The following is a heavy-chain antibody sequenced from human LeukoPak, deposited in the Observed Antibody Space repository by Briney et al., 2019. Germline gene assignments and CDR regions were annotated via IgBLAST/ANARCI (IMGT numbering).Heavy chain of an antibody. CDR2: ISGSGGST. V-gene: IGHV3-23*01. Sequence: GGSLRLSCAASGFTFSSYAMSWVRQAPGKGLEWVSAISGSGGSTYYADSVKGRFTISRDNAKNSLYLQMNSLRAEDTAVYYCARDKHTWEPAYYFDYWGQGALVTVSS. CDR1: GFTFSSYA. D-gene: IGHD1-26*01. CDR3: ARDKHTWEPAYYFDY. J-gene: IGHJ4*02.